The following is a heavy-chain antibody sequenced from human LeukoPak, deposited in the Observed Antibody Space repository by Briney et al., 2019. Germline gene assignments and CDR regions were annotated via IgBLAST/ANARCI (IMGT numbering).Heavy chain of an antibody. Sequence: ASAKVSCKVSGYTLTELSMHWVRQAPGKGLEWMGGFDPEDGETIYAQKFQGRVTMTEDTSTDTAYMELSSLRSEDTAVYYCATDYYDSSGYYYAFDIWGQGTMVTVSS. CDR2: FDPEDGET. CDR3: ATDYYDSSGYYYAFDI. D-gene: IGHD3-22*01. V-gene: IGHV1-24*01. J-gene: IGHJ3*02. CDR1: GYTLTELS.